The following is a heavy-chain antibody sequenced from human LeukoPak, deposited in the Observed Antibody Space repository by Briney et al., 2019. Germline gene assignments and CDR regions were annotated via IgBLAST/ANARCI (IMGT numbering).Heavy chain of an antibody. Sequence: GGSLRLSCAASGFTVSTNYMSWVRQAPGKGLEWVSVIYSGDSTYYADSVKGRFTISTDNSKNMLYLQMNSLRPEDTAVYYCARELEAEEEGLSTWGQGTLVTVSS. CDR1: GFTVSTNY. J-gene: IGHJ5*02. D-gene: IGHD6-19*01. CDR3: ARELEAEEEGLST. V-gene: IGHV3-66*01. CDR2: IYSGDST.